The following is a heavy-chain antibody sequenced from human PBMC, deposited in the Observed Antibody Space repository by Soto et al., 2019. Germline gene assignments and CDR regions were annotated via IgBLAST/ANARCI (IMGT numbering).Heavy chain of an antibody. CDR3: ARSDILTGSYMDV. Sequence: GESLKISCQGSGYSFTSYWIGWVRQMPGKGLEWMGIIYPGDSDTRYSPSFQGQVTISADKSISTAYLQWSSLKASDTAMYYCARSDILTGSYMDVWGQGTTVTVSS. CDR2: IYPGDSDT. V-gene: IGHV5-51*01. J-gene: IGHJ6*02. D-gene: IGHD3-9*01. CDR1: GYSFTSYW.